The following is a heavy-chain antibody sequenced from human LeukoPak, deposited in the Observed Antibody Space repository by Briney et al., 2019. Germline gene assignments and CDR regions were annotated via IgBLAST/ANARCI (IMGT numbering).Heavy chain of an antibody. J-gene: IGHJ3*02. CDR1: GFIFSNYA. CDR3: AKDFVTYHLCAFDI. V-gene: IGHV3-23*01. CDR2: ISGSGGST. Sequence: GGSLRLSCAASGFIFSNYAMTWVRQAPGKGLEWVSAISGSGGSTYYADSVKGRFTISRDNSKNTLYLQMNSLRAEDTAVYYCAKDFVTYHLCAFDIWGQGTMVTVSS. D-gene: IGHD3-16*01.